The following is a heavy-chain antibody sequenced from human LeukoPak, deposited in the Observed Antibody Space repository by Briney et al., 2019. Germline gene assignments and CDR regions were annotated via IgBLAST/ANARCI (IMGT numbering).Heavy chain of an antibody. D-gene: IGHD3-9*01. Sequence: PSETLSLTCTVSGGSISSSSYYWDWIRQPPGKGLEWIGSIYYSGSTYYNPSLKSRVTISVDTSKNQFSLKLSSVTAADTAVYYCARVVLNYDILTGYYPYYFDYWGQGTLVTVSS. CDR1: GGSISSSSYY. CDR3: ARVVLNYDILTGYYPYYFDY. CDR2: IYYSGST. J-gene: IGHJ4*02. V-gene: IGHV4-39*07.